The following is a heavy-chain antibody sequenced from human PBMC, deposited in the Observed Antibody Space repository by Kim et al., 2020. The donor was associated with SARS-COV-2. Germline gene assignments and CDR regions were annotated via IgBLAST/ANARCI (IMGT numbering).Heavy chain of an antibody. CDR2: IYSDDDE. D-gene: IGHD6-13*01. Sequence: SGPTLVNPTQTLTLTCTFSGFSLSTSGAGVAWIRQPPGKALEWLALIYSDDDERYSPSLKSRLTITKDTSKNQVVLRMANMDPVDTATYYCTHWTSGYSSSWFGDFAYWGQGTLVTVSS. CDR3: THWTSGYSSSWFGDFAY. V-gene: IGHV2-5*02. CDR1: GFSLSTSGAG. J-gene: IGHJ4*02.